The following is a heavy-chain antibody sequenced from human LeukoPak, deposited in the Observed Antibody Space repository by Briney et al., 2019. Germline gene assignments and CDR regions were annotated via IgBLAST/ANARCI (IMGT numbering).Heavy chain of an antibody. D-gene: IGHD5-18*01. J-gene: IGHJ4*02. CDR3: ATVYSYGYYYFDY. CDR1: RYTLTELS. CDR2: FDPEDGET. Sequence: GASVNVSCKVSRYTLTELSMHWVRQAPGKRLEGRGGFDPEDGETIYAQKFQGRVTMTEDTSTDTAYMELRSLRSEDTAVYYCATVYSYGYYYFDYWGQGTLVTVSS. V-gene: IGHV1-24*01.